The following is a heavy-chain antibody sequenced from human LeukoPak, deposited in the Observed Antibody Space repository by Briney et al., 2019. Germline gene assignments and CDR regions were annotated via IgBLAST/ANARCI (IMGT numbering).Heavy chain of an antibody. CDR3: ARGWGPAYCGGDCHRHFDY. Sequence: SETLSPTCAVSGGSISSGGYSYNWIRQPPGKGLEWIGYIYNSGSTSYNPSLKSRVTMSVDTSKNQFSLKLSSVTAADTAVYYCARGWGPAYCGGDCHRHFDYWGQGALVTVSS. CDR2: IYNSGST. J-gene: IGHJ4*02. CDR1: GGSISSGGYS. V-gene: IGHV4-30-4*07. D-gene: IGHD2-21*02.